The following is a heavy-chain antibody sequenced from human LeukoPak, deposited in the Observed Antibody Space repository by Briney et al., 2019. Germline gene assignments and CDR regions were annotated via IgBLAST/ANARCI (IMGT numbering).Heavy chain of an antibody. Sequence: SETLSLTCTVSGGSISSSSYYWGWIRQPPGKGLEWIGSIYYSGSTYYNPSLKSRVTISVDTSKNQLSLKLSSVTAADTAVYYCARPGYSSGWYEVDYWGQGTLVTVSS. CDR1: GGSISSSSYY. CDR2: IYYSGST. V-gene: IGHV4-39*01. J-gene: IGHJ4*02. CDR3: ARPGYSSGWYEVDY. D-gene: IGHD6-19*01.